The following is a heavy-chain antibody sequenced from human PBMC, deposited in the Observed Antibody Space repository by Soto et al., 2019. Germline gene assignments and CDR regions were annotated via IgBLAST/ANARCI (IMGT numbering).Heavy chain of an antibody. CDR2: INSDGSST. CDR1: GLSFSIYA. V-gene: IGHV3-74*01. D-gene: IGHD1-26*01. J-gene: IGHJ6*02. CDR3: ARGGSPGTYYYYGMDV. Sequence: PWGSLRLSCAASGLSFSIYAMSWVRQAPGKGLVWVSRINSDGSSTSYADSVKGRFTISRDNAKNTLYLQMNSLRAEDTAVYYCARGGSPGTYYYYGMDVWGQGTTVTVSS.